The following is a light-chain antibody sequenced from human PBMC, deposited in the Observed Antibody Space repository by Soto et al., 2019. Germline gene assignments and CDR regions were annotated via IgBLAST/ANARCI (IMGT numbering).Light chain of an antibody. CDR2: GAS. Sequence: EIVLTQSPGTLALSPGEGATLSCRASQSVSKYLAWYQQKPGQAPRLLIYGASTRATGIPARFSGSGSGTEFTLTISSLQSEDFAVYYCQQYNNWPLTFGGGTKVDIK. J-gene: IGKJ4*01. CDR3: QQYNNWPLT. V-gene: IGKV3-15*01. CDR1: QSVSKY.